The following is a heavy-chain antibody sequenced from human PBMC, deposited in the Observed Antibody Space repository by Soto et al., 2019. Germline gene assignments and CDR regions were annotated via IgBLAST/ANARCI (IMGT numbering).Heavy chain of an antibody. D-gene: IGHD1-26*01. CDR1: GFTFSIYW. J-gene: IGHJ4*02. V-gene: IGHV3-7*04. CDR3: ATGGSYYI. Sequence: EVQLVESGGGLVQPGESLRLSCAASGFTFSIYWMSWVRQAPGKGLEWVASIKQDGSEINYVDSVKGRFTISRDNAKNSLYLQMNGLRAEDTAMYYCATGGSYYIWGQGTLVTVSS. CDR2: IKQDGSEI.